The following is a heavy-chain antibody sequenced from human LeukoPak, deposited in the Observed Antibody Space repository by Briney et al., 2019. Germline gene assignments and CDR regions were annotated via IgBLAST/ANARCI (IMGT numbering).Heavy chain of an antibody. J-gene: IGHJ6*02. D-gene: IGHD3-3*01. V-gene: IGHV3-48*02. CDR3: ARESNYDFWSGYSYGMDV. Sequence: PGGSLRLSCAASGFTFSSYWMNWARQAPGKGLEWVSYISSSSSTIYYADSVKGRFTISRDNAKNSLYLQMNSLRDEDTAVYYCARESNYDFWSGYSYGMDVWGQGTTVTVSS. CDR1: GFTFSSYW. CDR2: ISSSSSTI.